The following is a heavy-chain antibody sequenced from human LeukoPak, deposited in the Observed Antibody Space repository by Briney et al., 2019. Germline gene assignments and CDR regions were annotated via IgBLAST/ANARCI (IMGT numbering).Heavy chain of an antibody. V-gene: IGHV1-8*03. CDR3: ARIDYYDSRGGNWFDP. CDR2: MSPNSGNT. CDR1: GYTFTGYY. J-gene: IGHJ5*02. Sequence: ASVKVSCKASGYTFTGYYMHWVRQAPGQGLEWMGWMSPNSGNTGYAQKFQGRLTITRNTSISTAYMELSSLRSEDTAVYYCARIDYYDSRGGNWFDPWGQGTLVTVSS. D-gene: IGHD3-22*01.